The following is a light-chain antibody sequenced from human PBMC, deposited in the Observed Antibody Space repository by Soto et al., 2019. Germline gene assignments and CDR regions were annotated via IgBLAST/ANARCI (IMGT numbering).Light chain of an antibody. CDR1: SSDVGSYNL. CDR3: CSYAGSSTFGV. CDR2: EVS. V-gene: IGLV2-23*02. Sequence: QSALTQPASVSGSPGQSITISCTGTSSDVGSYNLVSWYQQHPSKAPKPMIYEVSKRPSGVSNRFSGSKSGNTASLTISGLQAEDEADYYCCSYAGSSTFGVFGGGTKLTVL. J-gene: IGLJ2*01.